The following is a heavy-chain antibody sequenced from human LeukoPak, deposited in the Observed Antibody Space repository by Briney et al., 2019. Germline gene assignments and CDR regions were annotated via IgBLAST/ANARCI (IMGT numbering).Heavy chain of an antibody. D-gene: IGHD5-18*01. CDR2: IYHSGST. Sequence: PSGTLSLTCAVSGGSISSSNWWSWVRQPPGKGLEWIGEIYHSGSTNYNPSLKSRVTISVDKSKNQFSLKLSSVTAADTAVYYCARERYSYGSGFDYWGQGTLVTVSS. CDR3: ARERYSYGSGFDY. J-gene: IGHJ4*02. CDR1: GGSISSSNW. V-gene: IGHV4-4*02.